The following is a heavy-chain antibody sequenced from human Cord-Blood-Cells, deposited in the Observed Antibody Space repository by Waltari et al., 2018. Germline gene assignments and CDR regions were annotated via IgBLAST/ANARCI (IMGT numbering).Heavy chain of an antibody. V-gene: IGHV1-69*01. Sequence: KKPGSSVKVSCKASGGTFSSYDISWVRQAPGQGLEWMGGIIPIFGTANYAQKFQGRVTITADESTSTAYMELSSLRSEDTAVYYCARIPWDSSGPVWGDYWGQGTLVTVSS. CDR3: ARIPWDSSGPVWGDY. CDR1: GGTFSSYD. J-gene: IGHJ4*02. CDR2: IIPIFGTA. D-gene: IGHD6-19*01.